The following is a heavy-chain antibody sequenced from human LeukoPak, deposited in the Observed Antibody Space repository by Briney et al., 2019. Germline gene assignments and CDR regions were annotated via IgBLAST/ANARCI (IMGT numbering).Heavy chain of an antibody. Sequence: GGSLRLSCAASGFTFSSYAISWVRQAPGKGLEWVSAISGSGGSTYYADSVKGRFTISRDNSKNTLYLQMNSLRAEDTAVYYCAKGPDILTGVDYWGQGTLVTVSS. D-gene: IGHD3-9*01. CDR1: GFTFSSYA. J-gene: IGHJ4*02. CDR2: ISGSGGST. V-gene: IGHV3-23*01. CDR3: AKGPDILTGVDY.